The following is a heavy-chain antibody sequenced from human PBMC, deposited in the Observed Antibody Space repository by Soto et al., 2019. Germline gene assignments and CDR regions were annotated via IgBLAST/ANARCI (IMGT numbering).Heavy chain of an antibody. D-gene: IGHD6-13*01. CDR1: GFTFSSYG. CDR2: ISYDGSNK. V-gene: IGHV3-30*18. J-gene: IGHJ5*02. Sequence: QVQLVESGGGVVQPGRSLRLSCAASGFTFSSYGMHWVRQAPGKGLEWVAVISYDGSNKYYADSVKGRFTISRDNSKNTLYLQMNSLRAEDTAVYYCAKDLLIAAAGTGGWFDPWGQGTLVTVSS. CDR3: AKDLLIAAAGTGGWFDP.